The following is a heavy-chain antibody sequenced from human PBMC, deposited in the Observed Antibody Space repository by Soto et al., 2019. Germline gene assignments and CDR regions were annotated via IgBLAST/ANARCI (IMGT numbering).Heavy chain of an antibody. CDR3: ARGDATDCSNGVCSFFYNHDMDV. J-gene: IGHJ6*04. CDR2: INPKSGGT. CDR1: GYSFTDYH. D-gene: IGHD2-8*01. Sequence: QVQLVQSGAEVKKPGASVKVSCKASGYSFTDYHIHWVRQAPGQGLEWLGRINPKSGGTSTAQKFQGWVTMTTDTSISNSSMELTRLTSDDTAIYYCARGDATDCSNGVCSFFYNHDMDVWGEGTTVTVSS. V-gene: IGHV1-2*04.